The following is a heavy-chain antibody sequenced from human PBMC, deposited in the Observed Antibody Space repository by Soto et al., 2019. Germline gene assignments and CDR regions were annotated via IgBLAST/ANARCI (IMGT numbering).Heavy chain of an antibody. V-gene: IGHV3-66*01. CDR1: GFTVSICY. D-gene: IGHD2-2*01. CDR3: AKRKYCPSTTYFDY. J-gene: IGHJ4*02. Sequence: PGGSLRLSCAASGFTVSICYMTWVRQVPGKGLEWVSIIYSDGHTYYTDSVKGRFTISRDNSKNTLYLQMSSLRAEDTAVYYCAKRKYCPSTTYFDYWGQGTLVTVSS. CDR2: IYSDGHT.